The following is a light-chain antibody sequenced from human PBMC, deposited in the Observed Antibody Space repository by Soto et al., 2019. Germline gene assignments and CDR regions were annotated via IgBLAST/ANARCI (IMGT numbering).Light chain of an antibody. CDR3: QQRSNWPIT. V-gene: IGKV3-11*01. CDR1: QSISSY. CDR2: DAS. J-gene: IGKJ5*01. Sequence: EIVLTQSPATLSLSPGERATLSCRASQSISSYIAWYQQKPGQAPRLLIYDASNRATGIPARFGGSGSGTDFTLTISSLEPEDFAVYYCQQRSNWPITFGQGTRLEIK.